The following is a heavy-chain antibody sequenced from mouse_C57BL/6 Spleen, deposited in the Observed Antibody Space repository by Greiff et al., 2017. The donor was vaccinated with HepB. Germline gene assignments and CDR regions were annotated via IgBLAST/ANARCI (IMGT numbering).Heavy chain of an antibody. J-gene: IGHJ2*01. V-gene: IGHV5-4*01. CDR1: GFTFSSYA. Sequence: EVKLQESGGGLVKPGGSLKLSCAASGFTFSSYAMSWVRQTPEKRLEWVATISDGGSYTYYPDNVKGRFTISRDNAKNNLYLQMSHLKSEDTAMYYCARDFRGYFDYWGQGTTLTVSS. CDR2: ISDGGSYT. CDR3: ARDFRGYFDY.